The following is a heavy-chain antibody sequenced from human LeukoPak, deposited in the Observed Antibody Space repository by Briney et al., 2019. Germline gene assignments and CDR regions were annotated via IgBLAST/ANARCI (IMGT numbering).Heavy chain of an antibody. V-gene: IGHV4-39*01. CDR1: GVSISSSYSY. Sequence: SETLSLTCTVSGVSISSSYSYWGWIRQPPGMGLEWIGSIYYTGNTYYNASLKSQVSISIDTSKNQFSLKLTSVTAADTAVYYCATFTKYSSGWYLVRYFDYWGQGTLVTVSS. J-gene: IGHJ4*02. D-gene: IGHD6-19*01. CDR3: ATFTKYSSGWYLVRYFDY. CDR2: IYYTGNT.